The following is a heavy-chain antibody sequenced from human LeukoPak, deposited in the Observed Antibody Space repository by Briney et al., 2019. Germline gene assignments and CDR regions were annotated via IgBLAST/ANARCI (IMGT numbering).Heavy chain of an antibody. CDR1: GFTFSNAW. J-gene: IGHJ4*02. CDR2: IKSKTAGGTV. CDR3: TTGESMVGSTIHIRWAD. Sequence: GGSLRLSCAASGFTFSNAWMTWVRQAPGKGLEWVGRIKSKTAGGTVDYAAPVKGRFTISRDDSKNTLYLQMNSLKTEDTAVYYCTTGESMVGSTIHIRWADWGQGTLVTVSS. V-gene: IGHV3-15*01. D-gene: IGHD1-26*01.